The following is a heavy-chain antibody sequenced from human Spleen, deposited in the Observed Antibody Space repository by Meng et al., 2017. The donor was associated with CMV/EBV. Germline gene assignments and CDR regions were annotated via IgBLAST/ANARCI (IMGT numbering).Heavy chain of an antibody. CDR2: IYPGDSDT. J-gene: IGHJ3*02. D-gene: IGHD1-1*01. Sequence: GESLKISCKGSGYTFTTYWIGWVRQMPGKGLEWMGMIYPGDSDTRYSPSFQGQVTISADKSITTAYLQWSSLKASDAAMYYCARRRGGTTRFRVFDIWGQGTMVTVSS. CDR3: ARRRGGTTRFRVFDI. V-gene: IGHV5-51*01. CDR1: GYTFTTYW.